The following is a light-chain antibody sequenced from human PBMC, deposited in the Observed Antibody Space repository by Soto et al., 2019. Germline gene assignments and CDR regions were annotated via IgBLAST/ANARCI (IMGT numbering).Light chain of an antibody. V-gene: IGKV3-20*01. Sequence: EIVLTQSPGTLSLSPGERATLSCRASQSVSSSNLAWYQQKSGQAPRLLIYGASSRATGIPDRFSGSGSGTGFTLTISRLEPEDFGVYYCQQYSSSTYTFGQGTRLEIK. CDR3: QQYSSSTYT. CDR1: QSVSSSN. J-gene: IGKJ5*01. CDR2: GAS.